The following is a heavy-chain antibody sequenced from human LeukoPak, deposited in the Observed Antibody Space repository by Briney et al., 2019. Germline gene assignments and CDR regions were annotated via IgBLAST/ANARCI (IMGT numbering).Heavy chain of an antibody. D-gene: IGHD1-14*01. CDR2: INQGGSDK. V-gene: IGHV3-7*01. CDR3: TRDRSRAEDH. Sequence: AGGSLRLSCAASGFTFSGHWMSWVRQAPGKGLEWVANINQGGSDKYYVDSVKGRFTISRDNANNLLYLQMNSLRGEDTALYYCTRDRSRAEDHWGRGSLVTVSS. J-gene: IGHJ4*02. CDR1: GFTFSGHW.